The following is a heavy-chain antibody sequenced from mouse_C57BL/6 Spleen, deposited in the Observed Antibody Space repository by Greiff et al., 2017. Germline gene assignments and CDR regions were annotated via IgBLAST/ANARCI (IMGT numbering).Heavy chain of an antibody. D-gene: IGHD1-1*01. Sequence: VKLMESGPELVKPGASVKISCKASGYAFSSSWMNWVKQRPGKGLEWIGRIYPGDGDTNYNGKFKGKATLTADKSSSTAYMQLSSLTSEDSAVYFCAKESNYYGSSYDSFAYWGQGTLVTVSA. J-gene: IGHJ3*01. V-gene: IGHV1-82*01. CDR1: GYAFSSSW. CDR2: IYPGDGDT. CDR3: AKESNYYGSSYDSFAY.